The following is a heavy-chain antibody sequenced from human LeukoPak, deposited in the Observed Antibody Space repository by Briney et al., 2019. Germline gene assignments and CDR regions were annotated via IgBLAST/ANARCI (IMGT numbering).Heavy chain of an antibody. D-gene: IGHD6-13*01. CDR2: IIPIFGTA. CDR1: GGTFSSYA. CDR3: AILGYSSSWYGDY. V-gene: IGHV1-69*06. J-gene: IGHJ4*02. Sequence: GSSVKVSCKASGGTFSSYAISWVRQPPGQGLEWMGGIIPIFGTANYAQKFQGRVTITADKSTSTAYMELSSLRSEDTAVYYCAILGYSSSWYGDYWGQGTLVTVSS.